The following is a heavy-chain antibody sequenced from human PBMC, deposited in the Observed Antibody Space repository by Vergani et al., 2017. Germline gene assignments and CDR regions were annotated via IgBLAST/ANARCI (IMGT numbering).Heavy chain of an antibody. CDR3: ARDLVDRLLWFGELENYYYYGMDV. D-gene: IGHD3-10*01. V-gene: IGHV6-1*01. CDR1: GDSVSSNSAA. CDR2: TYYRSKWYN. J-gene: IGHJ6*02. Sequence: QVQLQQSGPGLVKPSQTLSLTCAISGDSVSSNSAAWNWIRQSPSRGLEWLGRTYYRSKWYNDYAVSVKSRITINPDTSKNQFSLQLNSVTPEDTAVYYCARDLVDRLLWFGELENYYYYGMDVWGQGTTVTVSS.